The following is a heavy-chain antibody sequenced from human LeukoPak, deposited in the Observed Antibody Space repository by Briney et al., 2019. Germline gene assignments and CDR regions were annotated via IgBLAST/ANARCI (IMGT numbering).Heavy chain of an antibody. CDR2: INHSGST. CDR3: ARERINSSGWYPVYYYGMDV. CDR1: GGSFSGYY. Sequence: SETLSLTCAVYGGSFSGYYWSWIRQPPGKGLEWIGEINHSGSTNYNPSLKSRVTMSVDTSKNQFSLKLSSVTAADTAVYYCARERINSSGWYPVYYYGMDVWGQGTTVTVSS. V-gene: IGHV4-34*01. D-gene: IGHD6-19*01. J-gene: IGHJ6*02.